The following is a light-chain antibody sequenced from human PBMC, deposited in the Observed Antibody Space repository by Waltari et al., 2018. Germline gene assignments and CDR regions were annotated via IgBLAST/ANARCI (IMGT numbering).Light chain of an antibody. CDR2: VNSDGSH. Sequence: QLVLTQSPSASASLGASVKLTCSLSSGHKYAIAWQQQQPEKGPRFLMKVNSDGSHRKGDGIPDRFSGSTSGAERYLTISGLQSEDEADYYCQIWGPGFRVFGGGTKLTVL. CDR1: SGHKYA. V-gene: IGLV4-69*01. J-gene: IGLJ3*02. CDR3: QIWGPGFRV.